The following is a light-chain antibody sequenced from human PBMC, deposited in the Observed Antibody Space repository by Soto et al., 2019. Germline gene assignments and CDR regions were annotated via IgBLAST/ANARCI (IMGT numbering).Light chain of an antibody. J-gene: IGKJ1*01. V-gene: IGKV1-39*01. CDR2: AIS. CDR1: QSVTTY. Sequence: DIHMTQSPSSLSASVGYRVTITCRASQSVTTYLHWYQQKAGEAPKLLIYAISNLQSGVSSRFSGSGSGTDFSLTINTPQPEDFATYYCQKGYSTPWKFGQGTKVDIK. CDR3: QKGYSTPWK.